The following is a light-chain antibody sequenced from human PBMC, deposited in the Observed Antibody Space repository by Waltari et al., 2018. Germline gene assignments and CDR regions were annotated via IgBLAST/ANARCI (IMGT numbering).Light chain of an antibody. V-gene: IGLV1-44*01. J-gene: IGLJ3*02. Sequence: QSVLTQPPSASGTPGQRVTNSCSGSLPNLDTQTVNCYRQPPVTAPKLLISGDNQRPSGVPDRFSGSKSGTSASLAISGLQSADEADYYCAGWDDSLNGPVFGGGTKLTVL. CDR2: GDN. CDR3: AGWDDSLNGPV. CDR1: LPNLDTQT.